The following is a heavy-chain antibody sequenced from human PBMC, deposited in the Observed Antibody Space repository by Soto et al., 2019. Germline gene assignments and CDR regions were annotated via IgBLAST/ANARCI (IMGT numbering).Heavy chain of an antibody. CDR2: ISYDGSNK. Sequence: GGSLRLSCAASGFTFSSYGMHWVRQAPGKGLEWVAVISYDGSNKYYADSVKGRFTISRDNSKNTLYLQMNSLRAEDTAVYYCAKDGDIVVVPAAIENYYYGMDVWGQGTTVTVSS. J-gene: IGHJ6*02. CDR3: AKDGDIVVVPAAIENYYYGMDV. D-gene: IGHD2-2*02. CDR1: GFTFSSYG. V-gene: IGHV3-30*18.